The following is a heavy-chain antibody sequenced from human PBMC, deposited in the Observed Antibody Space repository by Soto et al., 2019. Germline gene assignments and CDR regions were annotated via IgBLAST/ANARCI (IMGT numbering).Heavy chain of an antibody. J-gene: IGHJ5*02. CDR2: IIPIFGTA. V-gene: IGHV1-69*13. CDR1: GGTFSSYA. D-gene: IGHD3-9*01. Sequence: GASVKVSCKASGGTFSSYAISWVRQAPGQGLEWMGGIIPIFGTANYAQKFQGRVTITADESTSTAYMELSSLRSEDTAVYYCARDRDSFDVNWFGPWGQGTLVTSPQ. CDR3: ARDRDSFDVNWFGP.